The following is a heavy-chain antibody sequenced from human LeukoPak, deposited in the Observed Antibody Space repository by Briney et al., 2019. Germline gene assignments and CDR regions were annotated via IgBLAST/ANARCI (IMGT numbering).Heavy chain of an antibody. CDR2: INQDGSNI. Sequence: GGSLRLSCIVSGFTFSSYWMTWVRQAPGKGLEWVANINQDGSNIFYVDSVKGRFTISRDNAKNSLYLQMNSLRAEDTAVYYCASTLTGTTYYFDYWGQGTLVTVSS. D-gene: IGHD1-7*01. CDR3: ASTLTGTTYYFDY. CDR1: GFTFSSYW. V-gene: IGHV3-7*01. J-gene: IGHJ4*02.